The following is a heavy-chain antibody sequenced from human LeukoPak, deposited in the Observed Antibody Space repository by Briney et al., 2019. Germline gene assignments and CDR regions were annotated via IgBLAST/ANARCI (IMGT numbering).Heavy chain of an antibody. J-gene: IGHJ4*02. CDR1: GFTFSSYG. CDR3: AKGVGYSYGSKFDY. CDR2: ISGSGGST. Sequence: GGSLRLSCAASGFTFSSYGMSWVRQAPGKGLEWISAISGSGGSTYYADSVKGRFTISRDNSKNTLYLQMNSLRAEDTAVYYCAKGVGYSYGSKFDYWGQGTLVTVSS. D-gene: IGHD5-18*01. V-gene: IGHV3-23*01.